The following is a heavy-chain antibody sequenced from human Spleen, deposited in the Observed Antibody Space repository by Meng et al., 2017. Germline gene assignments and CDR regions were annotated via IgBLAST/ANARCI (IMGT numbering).Heavy chain of an antibody. J-gene: IGHJ4*02. V-gene: IGHV4-34*01. CDR2: IYHSGST. Sequence: QVQLQQWGAGLLKPSETLSLTCAVYGGSFSGYYWSWIRQPPGKGLEWIGKIYHSGSTNYNPSLKSRVTISVDKSKNQFSLKLNSVTAADTAVYYCASLSTSWSGADYWGQGTLVTVSS. D-gene: IGHD6-13*01. CDR3: ASLSTSWSGADY. CDR1: GGSFSGYY.